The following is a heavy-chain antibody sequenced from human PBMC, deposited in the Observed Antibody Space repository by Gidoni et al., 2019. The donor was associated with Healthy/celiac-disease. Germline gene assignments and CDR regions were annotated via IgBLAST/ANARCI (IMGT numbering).Heavy chain of an antibody. V-gene: IGHV4-34*01. CDR3: ARAGSYYRDLNY. J-gene: IGHJ4*02. CDR1: GGSFSGYY. Sequence: QVQLQQWGAGLLKPSETLSLTCAVYGGSFSGYYWSWIRQPPGKGLEWSGEINHSGSTNYNPSLKSRVTTSVDTSKNQFCLKLSSVTAADTAVYYGARAGSYYRDLNYWGQGTLVTVSS. D-gene: IGHD3-10*01. CDR2: INHSGST.